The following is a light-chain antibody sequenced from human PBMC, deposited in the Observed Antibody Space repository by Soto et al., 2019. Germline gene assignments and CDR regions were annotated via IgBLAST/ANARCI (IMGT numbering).Light chain of an antibody. CDR1: QSISSY. CDR2: AAS. J-gene: IGKJ1*01. Sequence: DIQMTQSPSSLSASVGDRVTITCRASQSISSYLNWYQQKPGKAPKLLIYAASSLQSGGPSRFSGSGYGTDFTLSISSLQPEDFATYYCQQSYSIPWTFGQGTKVEIK. V-gene: IGKV1-39*01. CDR3: QQSYSIPWT.